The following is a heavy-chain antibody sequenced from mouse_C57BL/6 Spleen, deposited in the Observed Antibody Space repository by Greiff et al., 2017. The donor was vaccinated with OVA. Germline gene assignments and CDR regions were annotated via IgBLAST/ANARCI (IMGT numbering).Heavy chain of an antibody. J-gene: IGHJ1*03. D-gene: IGHD2-5*01. V-gene: IGHV1-63*01. CDR1: GYTFTNYW. Sequence: QVQLQQSGAELVRPGTSVKMSCKASGYTFTNYWIGWAKQRPGHGLEWIGDIYPGGGYTNYNEKFKGKATLTADKSSSTAYMQFSSLTSEDSAIYYCARGGYYSNYVGYFDVWGTGTTGTVSS. CDR3: ARGGYYSNYVGYFDV. CDR2: IYPGGGYT.